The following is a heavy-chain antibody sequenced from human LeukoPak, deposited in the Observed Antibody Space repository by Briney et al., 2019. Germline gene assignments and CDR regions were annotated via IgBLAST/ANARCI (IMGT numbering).Heavy chain of an antibody. V-gene: IGHV3-23*01. CDR3: GKDESQY. CDR2: ISGSGGST. J-gene: IGHJ4*02. CDR1: GFTFSSYA. Sequence: GGSLRLSCAASGFTFSSYAMSWVRQAPGKGLEWVSVISGSGGSTYYPDFVKGRFTISRDNSKNTLYLQMDSLRAEDTSVYYCGKDESQYWGQGTLVTVAS.